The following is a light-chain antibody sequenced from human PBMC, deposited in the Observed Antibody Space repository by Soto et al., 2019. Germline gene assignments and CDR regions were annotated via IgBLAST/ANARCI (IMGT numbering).Light chain of an antibody. CDR1: SSDVGGYNY. CDR2: EVS. J-gene: IGLJ2*01. CDR3: SSYTRNSTLV. V-gene: IGLV2-14*01. Sequence: QSVLTQPASVSGSPGQSITISCTGTSSDVGGYNYASWYQQHPGKAPKLMIFEVSNRPSGVSNRFSGSKSGNTASLTISGLQDEDEAYYYCSSYTRNSTLVFGGGTKLTVL.